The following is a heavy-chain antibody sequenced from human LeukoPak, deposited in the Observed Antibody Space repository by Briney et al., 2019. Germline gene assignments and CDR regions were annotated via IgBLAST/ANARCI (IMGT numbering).Heavy chain of an antibody. CDR2: IIPIFGTA. CDR1: GGTFSSYA. V-gene: IGHV1-69*06. D-gene: IGHD2-2*01. Sequence: SVKVSCKASGGTFSSYAISWVRQAPGQGLEWMGGIIPIFGTANYAQKFQGRVTITADKSTSTAYMELSSLRSEDTAVYYCARDVCSSSSCWFDPWGQGTLVTVSS. CDR3: ARDVCSSSSCWFDP. J-gene: IGHJ5*02.